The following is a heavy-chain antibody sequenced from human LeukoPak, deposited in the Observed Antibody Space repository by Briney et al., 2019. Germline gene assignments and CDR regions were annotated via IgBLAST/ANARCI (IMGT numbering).Heavy chain of an antibody. V-gene: IGHV3-23*01. CDR3: AKDSRPIAVAGTGDY. D-gene: IGHD6-19*01. J-gene: IGHJ4*02. Sequence: PGGSLRLSCVASGFSFSSYALSWVRQSPGKGLEWVSSISARGSNTYYGYSVKGRFTISRDNSKNTLYLQMNSLRAEDTAVYYCAKDSRPIAVAGTGDYWGQGTLVTVSS. CDR2: ISARGSNT. CDR1: GFSFSSYA.